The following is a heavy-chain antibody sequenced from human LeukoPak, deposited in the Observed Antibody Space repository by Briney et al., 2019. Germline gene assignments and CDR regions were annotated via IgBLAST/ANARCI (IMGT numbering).Heavy chain of an antibody. CDR1: GGTFSSYA. Sequence: GASVKVSCKASGGTFSSYAISWVRQAPGQGLEWMGGIIPIFGTANYAQKFQGRVTITTDESTSTAYMELSSLRSEDAALYYCTTGPRWLQFGKNYFDYWGQGTLVIVSS. CDR3: TTGPRWLQFGKNYFDY. D-gene: IGHD5-24*01. CDR2: IIPIFGTA. J-gene: IGHJ4*02. V-gene: IGHV1-69*05.